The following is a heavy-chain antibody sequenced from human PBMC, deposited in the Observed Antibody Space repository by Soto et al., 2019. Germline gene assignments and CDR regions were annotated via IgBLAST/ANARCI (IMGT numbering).Heavy chain of an antibody. CDR1: GASVSSNSYY. Sequence: SETLSLTCIVSGASVSSNSYYWTWIRQPPGKGLEWIGYTDYSGSTKYNPSLKSRVTISVDTSKNQFSLRVSSVTAADTAMYYCASADRQYCSVSTCYIFDYCGQGNQVPVSP. J-gene: IGHJ4*02. CDR2: TDYSGST. D-gene: IGHD2-15*01. V-gene: IGHV4-61*01. CDR3: ASADRQYCSVSTCYIFDY.